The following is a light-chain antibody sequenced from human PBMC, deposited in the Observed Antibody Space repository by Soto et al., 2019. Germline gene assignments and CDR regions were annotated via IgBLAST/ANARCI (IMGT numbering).Light chain of an antibody. CDR3: QQSTNWPRT. CDR1: QSVSSN. Sequence: EIVMTQSPATLSVSPGERATLACSASQSVSSNLAWYQQKPGQAPRLLIYGASTRATGIPARFSGNGSGTQLTLTISSLQSEDFAVYYCQQSTNWPRTFGQGTKVEIK. V-gene: IGKV3-15*01. CDR2: GAS. J-gene: IGKJ1*01.